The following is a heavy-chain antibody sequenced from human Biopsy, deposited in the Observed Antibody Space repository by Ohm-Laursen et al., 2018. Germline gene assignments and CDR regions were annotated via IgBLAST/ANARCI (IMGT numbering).Heavy chain of an antibody. CDR2: ISYSGST. Sequence: SETLSLTCTVSGGSISGSSWSWIRQAPGRGLEWVGYISYSGSTSNNPSPKSRITISVDTSKNQFSQKVTSVTAADTAVYYCAKHGSGWTGDDALHIWGQGTMVTVSS. CDR1: GGSISGSS. V-gene: IGHV4-59*08. CDR3: AKHGSGWTGDDALHI. D-gene: IGHD6-19*01. J-gene: IGHJ3*02.